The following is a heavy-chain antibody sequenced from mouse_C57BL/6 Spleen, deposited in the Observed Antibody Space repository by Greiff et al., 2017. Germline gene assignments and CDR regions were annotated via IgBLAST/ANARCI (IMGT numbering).Heavy chain of an antibody. CDR1: GYTFTSYW. CDR2: IDPSDSET. D-gene: IGHD2-10*02. Sequence: QVQLQQPGAELVRPGSSVKLSCKASGYTFTSYWMHWVKQRPIQGLEWIGNIDPSDSETHYNQKFKDKATLTVDKSSSPAYMQLSSLTSEDSAVYYCAREGYGNYGYFDVWGTGTTVTVSS. CDR3: AREGYGNYGYFDV. J-gene: IGHJ1*03. V-gene: IGHV1-52*01.